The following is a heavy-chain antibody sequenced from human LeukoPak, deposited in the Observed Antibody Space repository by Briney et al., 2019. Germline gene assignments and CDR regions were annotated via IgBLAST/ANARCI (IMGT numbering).Heavy chain of an antibody. CDR3: ASVDSSGTLGAFDI. CDR1: GGSISSHY. V-gene: IGHV4-59*11. D-gene: IGHD3-22*01. CDR2: IYYSGST. Sequence: PSETLSLTCTVSGGSISSHYWSWIRQPPGKGLEWIGYIYYSGSTNYNPSLKSRVTISVDTSKNQFSLKLSSVTAADTAVYYCASVDSSGTLGAFDIWGQGTMVTVSS. J-gene: IGHJ3*02.